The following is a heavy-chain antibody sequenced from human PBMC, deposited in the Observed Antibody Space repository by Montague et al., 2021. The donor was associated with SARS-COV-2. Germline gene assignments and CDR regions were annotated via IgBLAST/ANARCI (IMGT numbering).Heavy chain of an antibody. D-gene: IGHD2-2*02. CDR1: GGSFSGYY. J-gene: IGHJ6*03. V-gene: IGHV4-34*01. CDR3: ARLGEGVVPAPILGVGPYYSYFYMDV. CDR2: INHSGSA. Sequence: SETLSLTCAVHGGSFSGYYWNWIRQPPGKGLEWIGEINHSGSANYNPSLKRRVTISVDTSKNQFSLKLTSVTAADAAVYYCARLGEGVVPAPILGVGPYYSYFYMDVWGKGATVTVSS.